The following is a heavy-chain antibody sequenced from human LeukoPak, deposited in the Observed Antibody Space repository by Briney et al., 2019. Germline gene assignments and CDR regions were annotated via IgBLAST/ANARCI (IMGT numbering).Heavy chain of an antibody. CDR1: GYTFTGYY. Sequence: ASVKVSCKASGYTFTGYYMHWVRQAPGQGLEWMGWINPNSGGTNYAQKFQGRVTMTRDTSISTAYMELSRLRSDDTAVYYCARDSWLGDSSGWYWQYGMDVWGQGTTVTVSS. D-gene: IGHD6-19*01. CDR3: ARDSWLGDSSGWYWQYGMDV. V-gene: IGHV1-2*02. CDR2: INPNSGGT. J-gene: IGHJ6*02.